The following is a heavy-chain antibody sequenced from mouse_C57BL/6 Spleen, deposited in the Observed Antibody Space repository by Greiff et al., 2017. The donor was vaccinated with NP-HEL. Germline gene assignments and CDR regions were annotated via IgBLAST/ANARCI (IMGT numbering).Heavy chain of an antibody. CDR3: TREGTTMVPFDV. Sequence: EVKLMESGEGLVKPGGSLKLSCAASGFTFSSYAMSWVRQTPEKRLEWVAYISSGGDYIYYADTVKGRFTISRDNARNTLYLQMSSLKSEDTAMYYCTREGTTMVPFDVWGTGTTVTVSS. J-gene: IGHJ1*03. D-gene: IGHD2-1*01. CDR1: GFTFSSYA. V-gene: IGHV5-9-1*02. CDR2: ISSGGDYI.